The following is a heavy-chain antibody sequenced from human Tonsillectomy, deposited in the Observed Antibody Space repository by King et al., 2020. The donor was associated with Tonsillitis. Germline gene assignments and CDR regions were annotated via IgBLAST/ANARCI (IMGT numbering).Heavy chain of an antibody. D-gene: IGHD6-6*01. CDR2: ISGDGGNT. J-gene: IGHJ4*02. CDR3: AKDQFATRPDY. Sequence: EVQLVESGGDLVQPGGSLRVSCAASGFTFSSYAMSWVRQGPGKGLEWVSGISGDGGNTYYADSVKGRFTISRDNSKNTLYLQMNSLRAEDTAIYYCAKDQFATRPDYWGQGILVTVSS. CDR1: GFTFSSYA. V-gene: IGHV3-23*04.